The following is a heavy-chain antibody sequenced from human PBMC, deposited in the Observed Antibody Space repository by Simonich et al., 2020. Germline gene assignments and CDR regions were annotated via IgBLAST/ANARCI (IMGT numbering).Heavy chain of an antibody. CDR1: GFTFSSYA. Sequence: QVQLVESGGGVVQPGRSLRLSCAASGFTFSSYAMHWVRQAPGKWLEWVAVISYDGSNKYYADSVKGRFTISRDNSKNTLYLQRNSLRAEDTAVYYCAREGLLLDAFDIWGQGTMVTVSS. V-gene: IGHV3-30*07. J-gene: IGHJ3*02. CDR2: ISYDGSNK. CDR3: AREGLLLDAFDI. D-gene: IGHD2-15*01.